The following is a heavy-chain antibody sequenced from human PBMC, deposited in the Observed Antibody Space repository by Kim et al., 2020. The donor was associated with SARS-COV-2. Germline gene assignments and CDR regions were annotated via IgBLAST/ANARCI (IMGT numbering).Heavy chain of an antibody. J-gene: IGHJ6*02. V-gene: IGHV3-30*02. CDR3: AKDRRGGPYYYYGMDV. Sequence: VTGRYNISRDNSKKTLYLQMNSLRGEDTAVYYCAKDRRGGPYYYYGMDVWGQGTTVTVSS. D-gene: IGHD3-16*01.